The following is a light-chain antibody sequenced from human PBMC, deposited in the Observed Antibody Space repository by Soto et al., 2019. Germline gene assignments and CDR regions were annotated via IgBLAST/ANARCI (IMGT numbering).Light chain of an antibody. CDR2: AAS. CDR1: QGITKY. CDR3: QKYNSAPLT. Sequence: DIRIRQSPSSMSASVGDRGTITCWASQGITKYLAWYQQKPGKVPKLLIYAASTLQSGVPSRFSGSGSGTDFTLTISSLQPEDVATYYCQKYNSAPLTFGGGTKVEIK. V-gene: IGKV1-27*01. J-gene: IGKJ4*01.